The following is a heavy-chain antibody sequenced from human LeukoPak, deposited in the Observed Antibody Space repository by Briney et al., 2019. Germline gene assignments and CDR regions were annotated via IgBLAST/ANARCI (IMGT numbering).Heavy chain of an antibody. CDR2: IGATGGTT. CDR1: GFTFSSFW. D-gene: IGHD6-13*01. V-gene: IGHV3-23*01. J-gene: IGHJ3*02. Sequence: PPGRSLRLSCAASGFTFSSFWMNWVRQAPGKGLEWVSAIGATGGTTYYADSVKGRFTISRDNSKNTLYLQMNSLRAEDTAVYYCEGSSKFNFAFGIWGQGTMVTVSS. CDR3: EGSSKFNFAFGI.